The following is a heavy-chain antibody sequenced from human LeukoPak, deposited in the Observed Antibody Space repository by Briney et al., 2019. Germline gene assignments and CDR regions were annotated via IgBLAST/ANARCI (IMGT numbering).Heavy chain of an antibody. CDR2: ISGSGGST. CDR1: GFTFSSYA. D-gene: IGHD3-22*01. CDR3: AKVHRYYYDSSGYFPFDY. Sequence: GGSLRLSCAASGFTFSSYAMSWVRQAPGKGLEWVSAISGSGGSTYYADSVKGRFTISRDNPKNTLYLQMNSLRAEDTAVYYCAKVHRYYYDSSGYFPFDYWGQGALVTVSS. J-gene: IGHJ4*02. V-gene: IGHV3-23*01.